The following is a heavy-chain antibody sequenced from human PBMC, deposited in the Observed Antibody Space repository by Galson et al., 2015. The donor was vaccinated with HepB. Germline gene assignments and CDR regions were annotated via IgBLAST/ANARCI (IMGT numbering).Heavy chain of an antibody. CDR2: MNPNSGNT. J-gene: IGHJ4*02. D-gene: IGHD3-3*01. CDR3: ARDKRVTIFGVVIAPIDY. V-gene: IGHV1-8*01. CDR1: GYTFTSYD. Sequence: SVKVSCKASGYTFTSYDINWVRQATGQGLEWMGWMNPNSGNTGYAQKFQGRVTMTRNTSISTAYMELSSLRSEDTAVYYCARDKRVTIFGVVIAPIDYWGQGTLVTVSS.